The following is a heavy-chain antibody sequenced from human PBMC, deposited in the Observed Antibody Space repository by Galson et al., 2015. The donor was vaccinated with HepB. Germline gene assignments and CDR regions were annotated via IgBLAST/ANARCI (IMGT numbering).Heavy chain of an antibody. CDR2: IYPGDSDT. D-gene: IGHD3-22*01. CDR3: ARGLDDSSGYYTPFDY. J-gene: IGHJ4*02. CDR1: GYSFTSYW. V-gene: IGHV5-51*03. Sequence: QSGAEVKKPGESLKISCNGSGYSFTSYWIGWVRQMPGKGLEWMGIIYPGDSDTRYSPSFQGQVTISADKSISTAYLQWSSLKASDTAMYYCARGLDDSSGYYTPFDYWGQGTLVTVSS.